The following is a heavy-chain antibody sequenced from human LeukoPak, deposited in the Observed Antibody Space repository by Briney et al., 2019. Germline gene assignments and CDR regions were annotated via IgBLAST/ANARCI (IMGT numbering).Heavy chain of an antibody. CDR3: ARVYGSGYDFRGAFDI. CDR2: IYYSGST. D-gene: IGHD5-12*01. J-gene: IGHJ3*02. CDR1: GGSISSSSYY. Sequence: KPSETLSLTCTVSGGSISSSSYYWGWIRQPPGKGLEWIGSIYYSGSTNYNPSLKSRVTISVDTSKNQFSLKLSSVSAADTAVYYCARVYGSGYDFRGAFDIWGQGTMVTVSS. V-gene: IGHV4-39*07.